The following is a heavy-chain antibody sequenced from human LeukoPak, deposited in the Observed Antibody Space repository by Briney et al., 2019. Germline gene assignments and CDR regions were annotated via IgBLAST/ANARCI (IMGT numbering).Heavy chain of an antibody. CDR2: IQGDGSNT. V-gene: IGHV3-74*01. Sequence: GGSLRLSCVASGFTFSKNWMHWVRQAPGKGLVWVSRIQGDGSNTNYADSVRGRFSISRDNAKNTVHLQMNSLGAEDTAIYYCARGTSAGGPISPFDFWGQGTVVTVSS. CDR3: ARGTSAGGPISPFDF. CDR1: GFTFSKNW. J-gene: IGHJ4*02. D-gene: IGHD6-13*01.